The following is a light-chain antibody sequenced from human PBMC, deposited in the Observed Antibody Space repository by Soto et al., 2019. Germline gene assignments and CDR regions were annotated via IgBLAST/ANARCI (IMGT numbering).Light chain of an antibody. CDR2: DNN. CDR3: QVWDGNTDNPYG. J-gene: IGLJ1*01. V-gene: IGLV3-21*02. Sequence: SYELTQPPSLSVAPGQTARVTCGGNNIGVKSVHWYQQRPGQAPVLVVYDNNDRPSGIPERFSGSNSGNTATLTISRVEAGDEADYFRQVWDGNTDNPYGFGTGTKLTVL. CDR1: NIGVKS.